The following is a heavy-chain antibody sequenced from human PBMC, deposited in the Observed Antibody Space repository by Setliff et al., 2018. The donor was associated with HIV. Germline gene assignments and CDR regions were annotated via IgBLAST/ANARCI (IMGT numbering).Heavy chain of an antibody. CDR3: ARRQQLVRLFWFDP. J-gene: IGHJ5*02. CDR1: GGSISSGSYY. Sequence: SETLSLTCTVSGGSISSGSYYWSWIRQPPGKGLEWIGSVYHTGNTDYNPSLKSRVIMSIDTSKNQFSLKLSSVTVADTAVYYCARRQQLVRLFWFDPWGQGTLVTVSS. V-gene: IGHV4-39*01. D-gene: IGHD6-13*01. CDR2: VYHTGNT.